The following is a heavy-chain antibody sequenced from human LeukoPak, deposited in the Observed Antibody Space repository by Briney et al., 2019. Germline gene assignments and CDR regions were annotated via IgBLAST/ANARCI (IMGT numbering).Heavy chain of an antibody. V-gene: IGHV4-59*08. CDR2: IYSSGSA. Sequence: SETLSLTCTVSGASLNNNLWTWIRQPPGKGLEWIGYIYSSGSANYNPSHKSRVIISGDTSKNQISLNLTSVTAADTAVYFCARHRDYYDTWGHGTLVTVSS. CDR1: GASLNNNL. CDR3: ARHRDYYDT. D-gene: IGHD3-22*01. J-gene: IGHJ4*01.